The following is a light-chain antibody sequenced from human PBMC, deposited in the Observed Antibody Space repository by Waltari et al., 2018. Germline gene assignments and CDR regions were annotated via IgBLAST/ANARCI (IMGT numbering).Light chain of an antibody. CDR3: QQHNDWAPVT. Sequence: EVVMTQSPATLSVSPGERVTLSCRASQSVSRQLVWYQQKPGQAPRLLSYGAATRASGIPDRFSGSGSGTEFTLTISSLQSEDLAVYYCQQHNDWAPVTFGQGTKLEIK. J-gene: IGKJ2*01. CDR1: QSVSRQ. V-gene: IGKV3-15*01. CDR2: GAA.